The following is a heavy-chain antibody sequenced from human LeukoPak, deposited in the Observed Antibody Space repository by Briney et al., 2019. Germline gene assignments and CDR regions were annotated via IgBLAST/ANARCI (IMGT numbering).Heavy chain of an antibody. CDR1: GYTFTGYY. CDR2: IHPNSGDT. D-gene: IGHD1-26*01. CDR3: ARDYSGSYTH. V-gene: IGHV1-2*06. J-gene: IGHJ4*02. Sequence: VASVKVSCKASGYTFTGYYMHWVRQAPGQGLEWMALIHPNSGDTYYAQKFRGRVTMTRDTSISTAYMELNRLTSDDTAVYYCARDYSGSYTHWAQGTLVTISS.